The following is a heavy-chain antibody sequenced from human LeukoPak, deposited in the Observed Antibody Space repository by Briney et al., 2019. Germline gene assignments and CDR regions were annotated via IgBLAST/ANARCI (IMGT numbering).Heavy chain of an antibody. CDR1: GFTFSSYG. J-gene: IGHJ4*02. CDR3: ARALVVVTAPFDY. D-gene: IGHD2-21*02. V-gene: IGHV3-48*04. Sequence: PGGSLRLSCAASGFTFSSYGMHWIRQAPGKGLEWVSYISSSGSTIYYADSVKGRFTISRDNAKNSLYLQMNSLRAEDTAVYYCARALVVVTAPFDYWGQGTLVTVSS. CDR2: ISSSGSTI.